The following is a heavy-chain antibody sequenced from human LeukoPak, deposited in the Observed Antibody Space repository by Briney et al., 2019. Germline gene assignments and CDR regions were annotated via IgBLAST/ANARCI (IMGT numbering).Heavy chain of an antibody. CDR2: IYYSGST. Sequence: PSETLSLTCTVSGGSISSGGYYWSWIRQHPGKGLEWIGYIYYSGSTYYNPSLKSRVIISVDTSKNQFSLKLSSVTAADTAAYYCARQGDSGWYYFDYWGQGTLVTVSS. CDR1: GGSISSGGYY. CDR3: ARQGDSGWYYFDY. V-gene: IGHV4-31*03. D-gene: IGHD6-19*01. J-gene: IGHJ4*02.